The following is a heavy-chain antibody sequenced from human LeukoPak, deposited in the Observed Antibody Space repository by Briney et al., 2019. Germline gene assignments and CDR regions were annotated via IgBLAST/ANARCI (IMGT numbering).Heavy chain of an antibody. CDR1: GFTFYSYA. CDR3: AKGGATGTYYLIDY. J-gene: IGHJ4*02. CDR2: ISWSLGSI. V-gene: IGHV3-9*01. Sequence: GSFLRLWFAASGFTFYSYAFYCVNQSTATVMELCSGISWSLGSIGYADSVKGQFTTSRDNAKNFLYLQMKSLRPEDTVLYYCAKGGATGTYYLIDYWYLGTLDKVSS. D-gene: IGHD3-10*01.